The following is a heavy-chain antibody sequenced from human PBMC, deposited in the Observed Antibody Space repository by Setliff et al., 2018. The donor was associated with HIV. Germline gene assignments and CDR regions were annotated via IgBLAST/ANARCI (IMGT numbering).Heavy chain of an antibody. Sequence: ASVKVSCKASGYTFTSYAMHWVRQAPGQRLEWMGWINGGNGNTKHSQKFQGRVTITRDTSANTAYMDLSSLRSEDTAVYYCARDPYWAEGFDLWGQGTVGTVS. CDR2: INGGNGNT. J-gene: IGHJ3*01. D-gene: IGHD2-15*01. CDR3: ARDPYWAEGFDL. CDR1: GYTFTSYA. V-gene: IGHV1-3*01.